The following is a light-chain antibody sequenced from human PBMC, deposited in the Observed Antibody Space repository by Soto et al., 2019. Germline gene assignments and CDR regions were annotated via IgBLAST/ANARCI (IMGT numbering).Light chain of an antibody. CDR1: QSISNH. CDR3: QQYNSLYT. CDR2: AAS. V-gene: IGKV1-39*01. J-gene: IGKJ2*01. Sequence: DIQMTQSPSSLSASVEDRVIITCRASQSISNHLNWYQQKPGKAPKLLIFAASSLQSGVPSRFSGSRSGPDFTLTISSLQPEDFATYYCQQYNSLYTFGQGTKLEIK.